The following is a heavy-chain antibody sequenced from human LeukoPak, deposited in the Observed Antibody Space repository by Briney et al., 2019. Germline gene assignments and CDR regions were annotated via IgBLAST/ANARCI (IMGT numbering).Heavy chain of an antibody. CDR3: ARALLYYYDSSGLGGYFDY. CDR2: IYHSGST. CDR1: GGSISSSNW. D-gene: IGHD3-22*01. Sequence: SETLSLTCAVSGGSISSSNWWSWVRQPPGKGLEWIGEIYHSGSTNYNPSLKSRVTISVDKSKNQFSLKLSSVTAADTAAYYCARALLYYYDSSGLGGYFDYWGQGTLVTVSS. V-gene: IGHV4-4*02. J-gene: IGHJ4*02.